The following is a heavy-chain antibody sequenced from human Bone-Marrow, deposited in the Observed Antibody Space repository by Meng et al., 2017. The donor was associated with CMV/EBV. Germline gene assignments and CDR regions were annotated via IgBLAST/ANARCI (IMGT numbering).Heavy chain of an antibody. J-gene: IGHJ4*02. D-gene: IGHD6-13*01. Sequence: SETLSLTCTVSGDSISSNNWSWIRQPPGKTLEWIGYIHYSGSTNYNPSLKSRVTISVDTSKNQVSLKLNSVSAADTAVYYCARVAAYSSSWYDYWGQGTLVTVSS. V-gene: IGHV4-59*01. CDR2: IHYSGST. CDR3: ARVAAYSSSWYDY. CDR1: GDSISSNN.